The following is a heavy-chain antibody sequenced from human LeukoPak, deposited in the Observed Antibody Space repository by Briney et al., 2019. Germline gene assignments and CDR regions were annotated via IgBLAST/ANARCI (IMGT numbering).Heavy chain of an antibody. CDR1: GGSISSYY. J-gene: IGHJ3*02. CDR2: IYYSGST. Sequence: SETLSLTCTVSGGSISSYYWSWIRQPPGKGLEWIGYIYYSGSTNYNPSLKSRVTISVDTSKNQFSLKLSSVTAADTAVFYCARDHRPYYDFWSGYKPFDIGGQGTMVTVSS. CDR3: ARDHRPYYDFWSGYKPFDI. V-gene: IGHV4-59*01. D-gene: IGHD3-3*01.